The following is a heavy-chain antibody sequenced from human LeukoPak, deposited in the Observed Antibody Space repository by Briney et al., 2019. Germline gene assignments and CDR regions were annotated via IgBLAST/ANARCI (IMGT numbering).Heavy chain of an antibody. D-gene: IGHD3-10*01. V-gene: IGHV1-69*04. Sequence: ASVKVSCKASGGTFSSYAISWVRQAPGQGLEWMGRIIPILGIANCAQKFQGRVTITADKSTSTAYMELSSLRSEDTAVYYCARDRGSRRGVHFDYWGQGTLVTVSS. CDR2: IIPILGIA. CDR3: ARDRGSRRGVHFDY. CDR1: GGTFSSYA. J-gene: IGHJ4*02.